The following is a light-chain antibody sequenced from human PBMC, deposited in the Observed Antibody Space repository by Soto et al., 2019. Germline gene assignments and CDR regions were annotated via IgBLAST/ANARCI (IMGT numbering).Light chain of an antibody. Sequence: DIQMTQSPSTLSASVGDRVTITRRASQSIKNWLAWYQQKPGEAPKLLIYKASTLESGVPSRFSGSGSGTEFTLTISCLQPDDVATYYCQQYNSYSQFTFGPGTKVDIK. V-gene: IGKV1-5*03. CDR2: KAS. CDR1: QSIKNW. CDR3: QQYNSYSQFT. J-gene: IGKJ3*01.